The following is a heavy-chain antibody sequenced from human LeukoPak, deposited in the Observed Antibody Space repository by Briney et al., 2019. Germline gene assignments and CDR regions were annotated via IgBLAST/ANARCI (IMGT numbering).Heavy chain of an antibody. CDR1: GFTFSSYS. D-gene: IGHD4-17*01. J-gene: IGHJ4*02. V-gene: IGHV3-48*01. Sequence: PGGSLRLSCAASGFTFSSYSMNWVRQAPGKGLEWVSYISSSSSTIYYADSVKGRFTISRDSAKKSLYLQMNSLTVEDTAVYYCARDRGHDYGGNSYYFDYWGQGTLVTVSP. CDR2: ISSSSSTI. CDR3: ARDRGHDYGGNSYYFDY.